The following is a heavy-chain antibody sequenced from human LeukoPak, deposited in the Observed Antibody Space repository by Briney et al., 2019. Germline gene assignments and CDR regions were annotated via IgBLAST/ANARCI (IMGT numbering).Heavy chain of an antibody. Sequence: PSETLSLTCSVSGDSINTGYYWGWIRQPPGKGLQWIGSIYHSGSTYYTPSLKSRVTISVDTSKNQFSLSLSSVTAADTAVYYCARGRPYNPVGPWGQGTLVTVSS. CDR2: IYHSGST. D-gene: IGHD1-14*01. V-gene: IGHV4-38-2*02. CDR3: ARGRPYNPVGP. J-gene: IGHJ5*02. CDR1: GDSINTGYY.